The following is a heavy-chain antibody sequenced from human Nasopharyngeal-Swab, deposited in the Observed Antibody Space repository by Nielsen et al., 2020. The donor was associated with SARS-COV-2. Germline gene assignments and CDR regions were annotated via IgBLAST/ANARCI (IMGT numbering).Heavy chain of an antibody. D-gene: IGHD5-24*01. CDR1: GFTFSSYA. CDR2: ISGSGGST. Sequence: GGSLRLSCAASGFTFSSYAMSWARQAPGKGLEWVSAISGSGGSTYYADSAKGRFTISRDDSKNTAYLQMNSLKTEDTAVYYCTQSGDGYNWDYFDSWGQGTLVTVSS. J-gene: IGHJ4*02. CDR3: TQSGDGYNWDYFDS. V-gene: IGHV3-23*01.